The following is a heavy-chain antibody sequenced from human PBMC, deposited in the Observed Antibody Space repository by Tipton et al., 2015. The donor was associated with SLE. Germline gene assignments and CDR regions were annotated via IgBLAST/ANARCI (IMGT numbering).Heavy chain of an antibody. CDR3: SRDRSRYSSGDYLDY. D-gene: IGHD6-19*01. J-gene: IGHJ4*02. CDR1: GFTFGDYA. V-gene: IGHV3-49*04. CDR2: IRSKAYGGTT. Sequence: SLRLSCTGFGFTFGDYAMSWVRQAPGKGLEWVSFIRSKAYGGTTEYAASVKGRFTISRDDSKSIAYLQMNSLKTEDTAVYYCSRDRSRYSSGDYLDYWGQGTLVTVSS.